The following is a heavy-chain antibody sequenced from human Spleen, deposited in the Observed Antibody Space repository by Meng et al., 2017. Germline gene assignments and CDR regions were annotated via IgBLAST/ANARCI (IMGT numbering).Heavy chain of an antibody. D-gene: IGHD6-19*01. J-gene: IGHJ5*02. CDR1: GGSISPSGYY. CDR3: VRSSGWVRTGFDP. Sequence: QPQLQESGPGLGKHSEALSLTCSVSGGSISPSGYYWGWIRQPPGKGLEWIGSIGHSGITYYTPSLKSRVTVSIDTSKSQFSLKLTSVTAADTAVYYCVRSSGWVRTGFDPWGQGTLVTVSS. V-gene: IGHV4-39*01. CDR2: IGHSGIT.